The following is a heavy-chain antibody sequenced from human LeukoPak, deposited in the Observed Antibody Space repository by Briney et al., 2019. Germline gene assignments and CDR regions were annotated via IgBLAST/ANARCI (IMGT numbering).Heavy chain of an antibody. J-gene: IGHJ4*02. D-gene: IGHD5-24*01. CDR3: ARVDGDGYNIPDY. CDR2: INHSGNT. Sequence: SETLSLTCAVYGESFSSYYWSWIRQPPGKGLEWIGEINHSGNTNYNPSLKSRVTISVDTSKNQFSLKPSSVTAADRAVYYCARVDGDGYNIPDYWGQGTLVTVSS. V-gene: IGHV4-34*01. CDR1: GESFSSYY.